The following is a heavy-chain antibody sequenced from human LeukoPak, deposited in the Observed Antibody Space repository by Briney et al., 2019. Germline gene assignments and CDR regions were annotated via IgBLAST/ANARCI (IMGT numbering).Heavy chain of an antibody. CDR2: ISAYNGNT. CDR3: ARATHCTNGVCYEWFDP. CDR1: GYTFTSYG. Sequence: ASVKVSCKASGYTFTSYGISWVRQAPGQGLEWMGWISAYNGNTNYAQKLQGRVTMTTDTSTSTAYMELRSLRSDDTAVYYCARATHCTNGVCYEWFDPCGQGTLVTVSS. D-gene: IGHD2-8*01. J-gene: IGHJ5*02. V-gene: IGHV1-18*01.